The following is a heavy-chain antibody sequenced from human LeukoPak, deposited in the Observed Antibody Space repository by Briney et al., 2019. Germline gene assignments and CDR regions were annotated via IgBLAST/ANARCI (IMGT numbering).Heavy chain of an antibody. V-gene: IGHV3-23*01. J-gene: IGHJ4*02. D-gene: IGHD4-17*01. CDR1: GFTFSDSA. CDR3: AKSGYGDSAIFDY. CDR2: ISASGVST. Sequence: GGSLRLSCAASGFTFSDSAMTWVRQAPGKGLEWVSLISASGVSTYYADSVKGRFTISRDNSKNTLYLQMNSLRAEDTAVYYCAKSGYGDSAIFDYWGQGTLVTASS.